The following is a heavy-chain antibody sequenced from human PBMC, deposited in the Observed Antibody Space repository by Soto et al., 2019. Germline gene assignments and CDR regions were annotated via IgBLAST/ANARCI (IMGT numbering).Heavy chain of an antibody. Sequence: GFLRRSCAASGFTFSSYSMSWVRQAPGKGLEWVSGFRSGGDDETTYYADAVRGRFTISRDNSKNTLFLQMNSLRAEDTAVYYCARDSKDLTSNFGHWGQGTRDTVAS. CDR3: ARDSKDLTSNFGH. J-gene: IGHJ4*02. V-gene: IGHV3-23*01. CDR1: GFTFSSYS. CDR2: FRSGGDDETT.